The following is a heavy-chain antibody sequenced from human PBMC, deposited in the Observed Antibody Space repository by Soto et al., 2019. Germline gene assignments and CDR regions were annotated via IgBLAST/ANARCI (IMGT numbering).Heavy chain of an antibody. V-gene: IGHV3-30-3*01. Sequence: QVQLVESGGGVVQPGRSLRLSCAASGFTFSSYAMHWVRQAPGKGLEWVAVISYDGSNKYYADSVKGRFTISRDNSKNTLYLQMNSLRAEDTAVYYCARDPGIVATVGIIDYWGQGTLVTVSS. CDR3: ARDPGIVATVGIIDY. D-gene: IGHD5-12*01. CDR2: ISYDGSNK. J-gene: IGHJ4*02. CDR1: GFTFSSYA.